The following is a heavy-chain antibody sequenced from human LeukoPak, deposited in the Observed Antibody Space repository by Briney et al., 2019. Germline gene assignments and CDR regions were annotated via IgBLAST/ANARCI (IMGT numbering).Heavy chain of an antibody. Sequence: ASVKVSCKASGYTFTGYYMHWVRQAPGQGLEWMGWINPNSGGTNYAQKFQGRVTMTRDTSISTAYMELSRLRSDDTVVYYCARHFWSGYDAFDIWGQGTMVTVSS. CDR2: INPNSGGT. D-gene: IGHD3-3*02. CDR1: GYTFTGYY. J-gene: IGHJ3*02. CDR3: ARHFWSGYDAFDI. V-gene: IGHV1-2*02.